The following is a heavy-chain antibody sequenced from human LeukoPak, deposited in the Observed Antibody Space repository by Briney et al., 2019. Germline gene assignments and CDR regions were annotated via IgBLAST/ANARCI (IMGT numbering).Heavy chain of an antibody. J-gene: IGHJ4*02. Sequence: SVKVSCKASGGTFSSYAISWVRRAPGQGLEWMGGIIPIFGTANYAQKFQGRVTITADESTSTAYMELSSLRSEDTAVYYCARDDGITGTTYDYWGQGTLVTVSS. CDR3: ARDDGITGTTYDY. CDR2: IIPIFGTA. V-gene: IGHV1-69*13. D-gene: IGHD1-7*01. CDR1: GGTFSSYA.